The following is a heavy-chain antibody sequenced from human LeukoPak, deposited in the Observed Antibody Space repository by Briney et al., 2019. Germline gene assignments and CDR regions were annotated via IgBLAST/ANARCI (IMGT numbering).Heavy chain of an antibody. D-gene: IGHD3-22*01. CDR1: GYSISSTYY. J-gene: IGHJ4*02. V-gene: IGHV4-38-2*02. CDR3: ARERSGYSLFDY. CDR2: IYHSGST. Sequence: PSETLSLTCTVSGYSISSTYYWGWIRQPPGKGLEWIGSIYHSGSTYYNPSLENRVTISVDTSKNQFSLKLSSVTAADTAVYYCARERSGYSLFDYWGQGTLVTVSS.